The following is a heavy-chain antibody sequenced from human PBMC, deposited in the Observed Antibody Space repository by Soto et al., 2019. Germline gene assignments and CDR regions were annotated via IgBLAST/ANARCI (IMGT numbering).Heavy chain of an antibody. Sequence: TSETLSLTCAVYGGSFSGYYWSWIRQPPGKGLEWIGEINHSGSTNYNPSLKSRVTISVDTSKNQFSLKLSSVTAADTAVYYCARGHSRSSSHTHRIRDPYYYYYYMDVWGKGTTVTVSS. J-gene: IGHJ6*03. D-gene: IGHD6-6*01. CDR2: INHSGST. V-gene: IGHV4-34*01. CDR1: GGSFSGYY. CDR3: ARGHSRSSSHTHRIRDPYYYYYYMDV.